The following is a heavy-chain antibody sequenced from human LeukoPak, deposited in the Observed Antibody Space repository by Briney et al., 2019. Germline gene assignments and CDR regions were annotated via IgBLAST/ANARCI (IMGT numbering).Heavy chain of an antibody. CDR1: GYTFTSYD. V-gene: IGHV1-8*01. CDR2: MNPNSGNT. Sequence: ASVKVSCKASGYTFTSYDINWVRQATGQGLEWMGWMNPNSGNTGYAQKFQGRVTMTRNTSICTAYMELSSLRSEDTAVYYCARDKHELRYFDWLPSSYGMDVWGQGTTVTVSS. CDR3: ARDKHELRYFDWLPSSYGMDV. J-gene: IGHJ6*02. D-gene: IGHD3-9*01.